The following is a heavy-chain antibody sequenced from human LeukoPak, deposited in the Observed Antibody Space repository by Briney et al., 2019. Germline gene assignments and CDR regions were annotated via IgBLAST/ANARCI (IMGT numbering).Heavy chain of an antibody. J-gene: IGHJ6*02. CDR2: IYHSGSP. Sequence: PSETLSLTCAVSGGSISSNNWWGWVRQPPGKGLEWIGEIYHSGSPNYNPSLKSRVTISVDKSRNHFSLNLSSVTAADTAVYYCARRGGGGSWPNYYYYGMDVWGQGTTVTVSS. D-gene: IGHD6-13*01. CDR1: GGSISSNNW. CDR3: ARRGGGGSWPNYYYYGMDV. V-gene: IGHV4-4*02.